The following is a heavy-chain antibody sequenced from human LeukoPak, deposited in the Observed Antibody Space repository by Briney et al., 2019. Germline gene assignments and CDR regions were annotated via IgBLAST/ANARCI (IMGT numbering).Heavy chain of an antibody. CDR2: INHSGST. J-gene: IGHJ4*02. D-gene: IGHD3-9*01. Sequence: PSETLSLTCAVYGGSFSGYYWSWIRQPPGKGLEWIGEINHSGSTNYNPSLKSRVTISVDTSKNQFSPKLSSVTAADTAVYYCARYTYYDILTGYSHFDYWGQGTLVTVSS. V-gene: IGHV4-34*01. CDR1: GGSFSGYY. CDR3: ARYTYYDILTGYSHFDY.